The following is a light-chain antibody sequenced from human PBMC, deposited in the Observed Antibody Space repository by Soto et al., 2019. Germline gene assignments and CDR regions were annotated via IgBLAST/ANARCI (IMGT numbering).Light chain of an antibody. Sequence: EIVMTQSPATLSVSPGERATLSCRASQNIHTNLAWYQHTPGQAPRLLFYGASTRATGLPARFSGSGSGTEFTLTINSLQAEDSALYYCQQYYNWPRTFGRGTKVDIK. V-gene: IGKV3-15*01. CDR1: QNIHTN. CDR2: GAS. CDR3: QQYYNWPRT. J-gene: IGKJ1*01.